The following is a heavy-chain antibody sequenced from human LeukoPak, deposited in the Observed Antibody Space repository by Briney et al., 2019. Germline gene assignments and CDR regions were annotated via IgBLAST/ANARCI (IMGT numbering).Heavy chain of an antibody. CDR2: IYYSGST. Sequence: SETLSLTCTVSGGSISSYYWSWIRQPPGKGREWLGYIYYSGSTNYNPSLKSRVTISVDTSKNQFSLKLSSVTAADTAVYYCARGYSNYAFDPWGQGTLVTVSS. CDR1: GGSISSYY. J-gene: IGHJ5*02. V-gene: IGHV4-59*08. D-gene: IGHD4-11*01. CDR3: ARGYSNYAFDP.